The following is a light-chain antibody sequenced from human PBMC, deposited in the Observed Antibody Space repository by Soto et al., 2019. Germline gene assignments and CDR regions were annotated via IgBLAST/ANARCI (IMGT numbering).Light chain of an antibody. CDR1: QGIGND. Sequence: AIQMTQSPSSLSASVGDRVTITCRASQGIGNDLGWYQQKPGKAPKVLIYDASSLQGGVPSRFSGSGSGTDFTLTISSLQPEDFATYYCLQDNSYPLTFGQGTKVEVK. CDR3: LQDNSYPLT. V-gene: IGKV1-6*01. J-gene: IGKJ1*01. CDR2: DAS.